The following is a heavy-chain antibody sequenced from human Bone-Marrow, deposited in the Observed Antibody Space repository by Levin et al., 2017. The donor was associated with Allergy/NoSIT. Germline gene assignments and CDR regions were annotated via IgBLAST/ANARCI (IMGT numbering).Heavy chain of an antibody. J-gene: IGHJ2*01. CDR2: VKTKIDGGTR. D-gene: IGHD3-16*01. V-gene: IGHV3-15*07. Sequence: PGGSLRLSCAASGFTFPNAYMNWVRQAPGKGLEWVGRVKTKIDGGTRDYAAPVTGRFTISRDDSKNTVFLQMKNLKAEDTAVYYCTSEMGWYFDLWGRGTLVTVSS. CDR3: TSEMGWYFDL. CDR1: GFTFPNAY.